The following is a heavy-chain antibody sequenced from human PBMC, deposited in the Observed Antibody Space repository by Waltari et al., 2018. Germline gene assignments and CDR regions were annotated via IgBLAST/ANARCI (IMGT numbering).Heavy chain of an antibody. CDR1: GPSISSTYY. Sequence: QVQLQESGPGLVKPAETLSLTCAVSGPSISSTYYWGWIRQSPGKGLEWIANIYHNGKTYYNPSLKSRVTISLDTSKNRFSLNLRSVTAADTALYYCAAYLPDWGRGRDYWGQGVLVTVSS. D-gene: IGHD7-27*01. CDR2: IYHNGKT. J-gene: IGHJ4*02. V-gene: IGHV4-38-2*01. CDR3: AAYLPDWGRGRDY.